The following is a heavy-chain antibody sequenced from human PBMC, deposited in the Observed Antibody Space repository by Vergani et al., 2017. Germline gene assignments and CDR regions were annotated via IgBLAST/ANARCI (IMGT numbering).Heavy chain of an antibody. CDR3: ARGLGSSSWLSRSDAFDI. J-gene: IGHJ3*02. Sequence: EVQLVESGGGLVKPGGSLRLSCAASGFTFSSYSMNWVRQAPGKGLEWVSSISSSGSTIYYADSVKGRFTISRDNAKNSLYLQMNSLRAEDTAVYYCARGLGSSSWLSRSDAFDIWGQGTMVTVSS. V-gene: IGHV3-21*04. CDR1: GFTFSSYS. D-gene: IGHD6-13*01. CDR2: ISSSGSTI.